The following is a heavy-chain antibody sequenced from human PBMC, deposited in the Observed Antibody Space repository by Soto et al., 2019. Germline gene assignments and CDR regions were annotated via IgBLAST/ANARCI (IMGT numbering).Heavy chain of an antibody. D-gene: IGHD3-10*01. CDR3: ARMRRGGLDYYYGMDV. CDR1: GFSLSTSGMC. Sequence: SGPTLVNPTQTLTLTCTFSGFSLSTSGMCVSWIRQPPGKALEWLALIDWDDDKYYSTSLKTRLTISKDTSKNQVVLTMTNMDPVDTATYYCARMRRGGLDYYYGMDVWGQGTTVTVSS. J-gene: IGHJ6*01. CDR2: IDWDDDK. V-gene: IGHV2-70*01.